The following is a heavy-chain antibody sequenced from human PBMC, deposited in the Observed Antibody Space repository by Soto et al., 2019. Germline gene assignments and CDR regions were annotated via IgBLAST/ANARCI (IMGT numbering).Heavy chain of an antibody. CDR2: IWYDGSNK. CDR3: AREGRCSGYDCYYYYYGMDV. V-gene: IGHV3-33*01. CDR1: GFTFSSYG. J-gene: IGHJ6*02. Sequence: GGSLRLSCAASGFTFSSYGMHWVRQAPGKGLEWVAVIWYDGSNKYYADSVKGRFTISRDNSKNTLYLQMNSLRAEDTAVYYCAREGRCSGYDCYYYYYGMDVWGQGTTVTVSS. D-gene: IGHD5-12*01.